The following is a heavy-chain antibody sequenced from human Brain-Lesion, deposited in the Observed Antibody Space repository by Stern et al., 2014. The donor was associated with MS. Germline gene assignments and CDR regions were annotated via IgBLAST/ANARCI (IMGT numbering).Heavy chain of an antibody. V-gene: IGHV4-61*02. CDR1: GGSISSGGYY. CDR3: ARGRVVPGFQYYATDV. D-gene: IGHD2-2*01. Sequence: VQLVESGPGLVKPSQTLSLSCTVSGGSISSGGYYWSWIRQPAGKGLEWIGRIFNSGSTSHNPSLKNRVPISNGTSQTQFSLRLNSMTAADTAVYYCARGRVVPGFQYYATDVWGQGTTVIVSS. J-gene: IGHJ6*02. CDR2: IFNSGST.